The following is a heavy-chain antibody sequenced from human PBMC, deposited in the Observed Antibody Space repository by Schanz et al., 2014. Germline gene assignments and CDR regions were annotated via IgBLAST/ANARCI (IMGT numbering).Heavy chain of an antibody. V-gene: IGHV3-23*04. D-gene: IGHD6-6*01. CDR3: AKGQVLSYYFDY. J-gene: IGHJ4*02. Sequence: VQLVESGGDLVKPGGSLRLSCEASGFTFSSYAMTWVRQAPGKGLDWVSAISGSGSSTYYADSVKGRFTISRDDSKNTLYLQMNSLRAEDTAVYYCAKGQVLSYYFDYWGQGTLVTVSA. CDR1: GFTFSSYA. CDR2: ISGSGSST.